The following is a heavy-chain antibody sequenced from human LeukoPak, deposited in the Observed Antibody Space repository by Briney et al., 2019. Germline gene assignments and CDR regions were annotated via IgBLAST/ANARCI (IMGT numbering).Heavy chain of an antibody. V-gene: IGHV3-7*03. CDR3: ARDFGGSSWRSRSYGTDV. J-gene: IGHJ6*04. D-gene: IGHD6-13*01. CDR1: GFTFSSYW. Sequence: GGSLRLSCAASGFTFSSYWMSWVRQAPGKGLEWVANIKQDGSEKYYVDSVKGRFTISRDNAKNSLYLQMNSLRAEDTAVYYCARDFGGSSWRSRSYGTDVWGKGTTVTVSS. CDR2: IKQDGSEK.